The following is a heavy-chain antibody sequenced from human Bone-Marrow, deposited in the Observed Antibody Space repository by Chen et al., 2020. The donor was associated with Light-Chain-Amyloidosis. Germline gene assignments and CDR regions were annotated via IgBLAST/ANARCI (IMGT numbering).Heavy chain of an antibody. D-gene: IGHD5-12*01. J-gene: IGHJ4*02. CDR3: ARRRDGYNFDY. V-gene: IGHV5-51*01. CDR2: IYPDDADA. CDR1: GSTFPNYW. Sequence: EEQLLQSGPEGPTPGESLKISCHAAGSTFPNYWIGWGRQMPGKGLEWMGVIYPDDADASYSPSFEGQVTISADKSITTAYLQWRSLKASDTAMYYCARRRDGYNFDYWGQGTLVTVSS.